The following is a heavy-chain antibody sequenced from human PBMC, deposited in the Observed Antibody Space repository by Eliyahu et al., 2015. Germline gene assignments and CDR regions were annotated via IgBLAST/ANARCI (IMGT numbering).Heavy chain of an antibody. D-gene: IGHD2-15*01. CDR3: ARGGKVVAATRYYYGMDV. CDR1: GGTFSSYA. CDR2: IIPIFGTA. Sequence: EVKKPGSSVKVSCKASGGTFSSYATSWVRQAPGQGLEWMGGIIPIFGTANYAQKFQGRVTITADESTSTAYMELSSLRSEDTAVYYCARGGKVVAATRYYYGMDVWGQGTTVTVSS. V-gene: IGHV1-69*01. J-gene: IGHJ6*02.